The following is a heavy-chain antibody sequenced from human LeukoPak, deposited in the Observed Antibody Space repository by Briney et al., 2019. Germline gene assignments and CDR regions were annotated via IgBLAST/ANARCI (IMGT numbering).Heavy chain of an antibody. V-gene: IGHV3-30-3*01. J-gene: IGHJ4*02. CDR2: ISYDGSNK. CDR1: GFTFSSYA. CDR3: ARTRFDY. Sequence: GGSLRLSCAASGFTFSSYAMHWVRQAPGKGLEWVAVISYDGSNKYYADSVKGRFTIPRDNSKNTLYLQMNSLRAEDTAVYYCARTRFDYWGQGTLVTVSS.